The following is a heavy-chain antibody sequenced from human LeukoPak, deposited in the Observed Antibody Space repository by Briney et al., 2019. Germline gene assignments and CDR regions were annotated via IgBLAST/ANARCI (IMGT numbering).Heavy chain of an antibody. D-gene: IGHD2-2*02. V-gene: IGHV4-34*01. Sequence: SETLSLTCAVYGGSFSGYYWSWIRQPPGKGLEWIGEINHSGSTNYNPSLTSRVTISVDTSKNQFSLKLSSVTAADTAVYYCARGPYCSSTSCYTVAFDYWGQGTLVTVSS. J-gene: IGHJ4*02. CDR2: INHSGST. CDR3: ARGPYCSSTSCYTVAFDY. CDR1: GGSFSGYY.